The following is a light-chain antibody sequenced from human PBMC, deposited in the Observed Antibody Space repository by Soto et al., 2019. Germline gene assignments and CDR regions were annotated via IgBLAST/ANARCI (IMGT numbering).Light chain of an antibody. CDR1: QSVGSY. CDR2: GAS. CDR3: QQRGNWPPWT. Sequence: EIVLTQSPATLSLSPGERATLSCRASQSVGSYLAWYQQKPDQAPRLLIYGASNRAAGIPARFSGSGSGTDFTLTISSLEPEDFAVYYCQQRGNWPPWTFGQGTKVEIK. V-gene: IGKV3-11*01. J-gene: IGKJ1*01.